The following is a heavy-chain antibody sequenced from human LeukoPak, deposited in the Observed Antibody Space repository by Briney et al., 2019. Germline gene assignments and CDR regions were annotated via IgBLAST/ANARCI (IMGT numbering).Heavy chain of an antibody. Sequence: GGSVTLSCAASGFTFCSYWMHWVRQARGKGRVWVSRINSDGSSTSYADSVKGRFTISRDNAKNTLYLQMNSLRAEDTAVYYCGRVRDGYTYFDYWGQGTLVTVSS. V-gene: IGHV3-74*01. CDR3: GRVRDGYTYFDY. D-gene: IGHD5-24*01. CDR1: GFTFCSYW. CDR2: INSDGSST. J-gene: IGHJ4*02.